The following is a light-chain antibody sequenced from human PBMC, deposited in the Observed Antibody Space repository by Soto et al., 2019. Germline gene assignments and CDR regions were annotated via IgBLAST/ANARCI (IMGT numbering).Light chain of an antibody. J-gene: IGLJ3*02. Sequence: QSVLTQPPSVSGAPGQRVTISCTGSSSNIGAGYDVHWYQQLPGTAPKLLIYGNSNRPSGVPDRFSGSKSGTSASLAITGLQAEDEADYYCQSYDSSLSVSVFGGGTKLTVL. CDR3: QSYDSSLSVSV. V-gene: IGLV1-40*01. CDR2: GNS. CDR1: SSNIGAGYD.